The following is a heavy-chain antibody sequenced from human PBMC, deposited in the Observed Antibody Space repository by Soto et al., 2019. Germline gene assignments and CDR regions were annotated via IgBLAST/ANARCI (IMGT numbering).Heavy chain of an antibody. Sequence: HPGGSLRLSCAPGYNLTPYPVNWVRQAPGKGLEWVAYISSGSDIIYYADSVKGRFSISRDTAKNLVFLQMKSLREDDTAVYYCGEGGIYRGGYFDPWGQGTQVTVSS. V-gene: IGHV3-48*02. CDR1: GYNLTPYP. CDR2: ISSGSDII. D-gene: IGHD3-16*02. J-gene: IGHJ5*02. CDR3: GEGGIYRGGYFDP.